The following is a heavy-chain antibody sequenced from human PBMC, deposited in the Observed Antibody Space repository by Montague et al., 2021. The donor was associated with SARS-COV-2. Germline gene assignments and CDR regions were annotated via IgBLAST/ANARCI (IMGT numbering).Heavy chain of an antibody. J-gene: IGHJ4*02. V-gene: IGHV4-61*02. CDR2: IYITGNT. Sequence: TLSLTCTVSGGSISNGISYWSWVRQPAGKGLEWIGRIYITGNTNSNPSLKSRLTMSLDTSKHQFYLELTSVTAADTAVYYCVGDAFDPLDGHWGQGTLVTVSS. CDR1: GGSISNGISY. CDR3: VGDAFDPLDGH. D-gene: IGHD5-24*01.